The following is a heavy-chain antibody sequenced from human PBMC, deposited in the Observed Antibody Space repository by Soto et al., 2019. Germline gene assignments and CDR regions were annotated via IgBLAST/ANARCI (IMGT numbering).Heavy chain of an antibody. CDR1: GGSISSYY. J-gene: IGHJ5*02. V-gene: IGHV4-59*01. CDR3: ARDFGYCSSTSCYVRFDP. Sequence: SEMLSLTCTVAGGSISSYYWSWIRQPPGKGLEWIGYIYYSGSTNYNPSLKSRVTISVDTSKNQFSLKLSSVTAADTAVYYCARDFGYCSSTSCYVRFDPWGQGTLVTVSS. CDR2: IYYSGST. D-gene: IGHD2-2*03.